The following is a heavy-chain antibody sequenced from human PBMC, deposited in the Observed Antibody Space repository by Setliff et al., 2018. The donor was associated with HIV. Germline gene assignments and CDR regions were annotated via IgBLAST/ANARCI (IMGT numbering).Heavy chain of an antibody. Sequence: PGGSLRLSCTASGFNFNSSWMHWVRQGPGKGLVWVSSITSGSTYVNYADSVKGRFSISRDNSKNSLYLQMISLRAEDTALYYCARQGNWEFNSWGQGTPVTVSS. CDR3: ARQGNWEFNS. J-gene: IGHJ4*02. CDR1: GFNFNSSW. V-gene: IGHV3-21*01. D-gene: IGHD7-27*01. CDR2: ITSGSTYV.